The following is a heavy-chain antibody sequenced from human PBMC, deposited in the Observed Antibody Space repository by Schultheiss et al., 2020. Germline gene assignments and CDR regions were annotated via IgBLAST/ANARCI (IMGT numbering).Heavy chain of an antibody. CDR2: LRDSYDNT. CDR1: GFTFSDYA. V-gene: IGHV3-23*01. J-gene: IGHJ4*02. Sequence: GGSLRLSCTVSGFTFSDYAMGWVRQTPGKGLEWVSVLRDSYDNTYYADSVKGRFSISRDNSQNTLYLQMNSLRAEDTAVYYCARVELERRGGGFDYWGQGTLVTVSS. D-gene: IGHD1-1*01. CDR3: ARVELERRGGGFDY.